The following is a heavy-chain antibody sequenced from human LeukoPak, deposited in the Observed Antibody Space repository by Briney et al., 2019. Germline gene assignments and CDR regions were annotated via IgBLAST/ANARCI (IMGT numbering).Heavy chain of an antibody. D-gene: IGHD3-22*01. CDR2: IYTSGST. J-gene: IGHJ4*02. Sequence: SETLSLTCTVSGGPISSYYWSWIRQPAGKGLEWIGRIYTSGSTNYNPSLKSRVTMSVDTSKNQFSLKLSSVTAADTAVYYCARDRAYYYDSSGYSPFDYWGQGTLVTVPS. CDR3: ARDRAYYYDSSGYSPFDY. V-gene: IGHV4-4*07. CDR1: GGPISSYY.